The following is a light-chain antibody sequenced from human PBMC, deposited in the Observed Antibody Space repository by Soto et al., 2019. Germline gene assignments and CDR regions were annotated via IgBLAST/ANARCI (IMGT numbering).Light chain of an antibody. J-gene: IGKJ4*01. CDR3: QQYHTFPLT. Sequence: DIQMTQSPSTLSASVGDRVTITFRATQNINNWLAWYHQKPGEAPKLLIYDAFSLQTGVPFTFSGSGSGTDFTLTISSLQPDDFGTYYCQQYHTFPLTFGGGTKVDI. V-gene: IGKV1-5*01. CDR2: DAF. CDR1: QNINNW.